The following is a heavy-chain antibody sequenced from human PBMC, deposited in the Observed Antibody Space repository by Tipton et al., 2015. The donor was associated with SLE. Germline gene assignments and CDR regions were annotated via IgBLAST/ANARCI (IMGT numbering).Heavy chain of an antibody. D-gene: IGHD2-2*01. J-gene: IGHJ5*02. CDR3: AREWGCSSTSCSTGWFDP. V-gene: IGHV4-31*03. Sequence: TLSLTCTVSGGSISSGGYYWSWIRQHPGKGLEWIGYIYYSGSTYYNPSLKSRVTISVDTSKNQFALKLSSVTAADPAVYYCAREWGCSSTSCSTGWFDPWGQGTRVTVSS. CDR1: GGSISSGGYY. CDR2: IYYSGST.